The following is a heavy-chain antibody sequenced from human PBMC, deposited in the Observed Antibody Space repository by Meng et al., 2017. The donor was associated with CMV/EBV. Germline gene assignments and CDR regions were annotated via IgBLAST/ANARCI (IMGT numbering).Heavy chain of an antibody. CDR1: GYTLTGYY. Sequence: ASVKVSCKASGYTLTGYYMHWVRQAPGQGLEWVGCINCDTGGTKYAQKFQDRVTMTRDTSISAAYMDLSRLRADDTAVYYCAIVDSRAYPGSYWGQGTLVTVSS. CDR3: AIVDSRAYPGSY. CDR2: INCDTGGT. V-gene: IGHV1-2*02. D-gene: IGHD3-22*01. J-gene: IGHJ4*02.